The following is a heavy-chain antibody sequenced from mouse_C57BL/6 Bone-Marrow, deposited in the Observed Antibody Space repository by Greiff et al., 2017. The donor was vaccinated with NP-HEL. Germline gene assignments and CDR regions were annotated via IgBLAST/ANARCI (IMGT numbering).Heavy chain of an antibody. Sequence: EVHLVESGGGLVQPGGSLKLSCAASGFTFSDYGMAWVRPAPRKGPEWVAFISNLAYSIYYEDTVTGRFTIARENAKNTLCLEMSSARSEDTAMYYCARQGRFYAMDYGGQGTSVTVSS. J-gene: IGHJ4*01. CDR3: ARQGRFYAMDY. CDR1: GFTFSDYG. V-gene: IGHV5-15*01. CDR2: ISNLAYSI.